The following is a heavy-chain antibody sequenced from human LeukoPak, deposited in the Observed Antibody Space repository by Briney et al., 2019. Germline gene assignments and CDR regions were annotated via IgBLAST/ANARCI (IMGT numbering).Heavy chain of an antibody. CDR2: IIPYNGKT. CDR3: ARDRRGRIYCSSTSCYLPFDY. J-gene: IGHJ4*02. CDR1: GYTFTSYG. Sequence: GASVKVSCKASGYTFTSYGISWVRQAPGQGLEWMGWIIPYNGKTNYAQKLQGRVTITTDTSMSTAYMELRSLRSDDTAVYYCARDRRGRIYCSSTSCYLPFDYWGEGTLVTVSS. V-gene: IGHV1-18*04. D-gene: IGHD2-2*01.